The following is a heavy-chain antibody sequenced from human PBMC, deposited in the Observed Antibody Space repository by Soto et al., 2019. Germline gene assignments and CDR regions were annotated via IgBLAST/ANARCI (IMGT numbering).Heavy chain of an antibody. J-gene: IGHJ6*02. Sequence: ASVKVSCKASGYTFTSYYMHWVRQAPGQGLEWMGIINPSGGSTSYAQKFQGRVTMTRDTSTSTVYMELSSLRSEDTAVYYCARVGSLRGYYYGMDVWGQGTTVTV. CDR2: INPSGGST. CDR1: GYTFTSYY. V-gene: IGHV1-46*01. CDR3: ARVGSLRGYYYGMDV. D-gene: IGHD3-10*01.